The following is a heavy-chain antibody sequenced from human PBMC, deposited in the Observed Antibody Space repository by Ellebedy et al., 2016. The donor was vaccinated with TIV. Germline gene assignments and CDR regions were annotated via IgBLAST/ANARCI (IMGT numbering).Heavy chain of an antibody. CDR2: FTGTGA. V-gene: IGHV3-23*01. CDR1: GFTFSSYV. J-gene: IGHJ6*02. Sequence: GESLKIPCVASGFTFSSYVLTWARQAPGKGLEWVSTFTGTGAHYPESVKGRFTISRDNSKSTLSLQMNSLRAEDKAVYYCARDRGDTSGYPILDVWGQGTTVTVSS. D-gene: IGHD3-22*01. CDR3: ARDRGDTSGYPILDV.